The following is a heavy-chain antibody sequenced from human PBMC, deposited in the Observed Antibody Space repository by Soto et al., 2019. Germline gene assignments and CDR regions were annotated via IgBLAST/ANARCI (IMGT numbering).Heavy chain of an antibody. V-gene: IGHV1-18*01. D-gene: IGHD6-19*01. Sequence: ASVKVSCKASGYTFTSYGISWARQAPGQGLEWMGWISAYNGNTNYAQKLQGRVTMTTDTSTSTAYMELRSLRSDDTAVYYCARVVAVAGTLYYFDYWRQGCLVTVSS. CDR3: ARVVAVAGTLYYFDY. CDR2: ISAYNGNT. J-gene: IGHJ4*02. CDR1: GYTFTSYG.